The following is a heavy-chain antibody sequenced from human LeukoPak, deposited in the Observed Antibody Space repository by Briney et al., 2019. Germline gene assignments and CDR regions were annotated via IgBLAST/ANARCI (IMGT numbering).Heavy chain of an antibody. CDR1: GGSISSGGYY. CDR2: IYYSGST. J-gene: IGHJ4*02. V-gene: IGHV4-31*03. D-gene: IGHD4-17*01. CDR3: ANSTPVTTTYSFDY. Sequence: PSETLSLTCTVSGGSISSGGYYWSWIRQHPGKGLEWIGYIYYSGSTYYNPSLKSRVTISVDTSKNQFSLKLSSVTAADTAVYYCANSTPVTTTYSFDYWGQGTLVTVSS.